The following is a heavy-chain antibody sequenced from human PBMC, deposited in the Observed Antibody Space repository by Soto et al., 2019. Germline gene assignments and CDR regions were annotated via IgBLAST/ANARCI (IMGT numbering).Heavy chain of an antibody. CDR2: IDPSDSYT. CDR1: GYSFTSYW. J-gene: IGHJ6*02. D-gene: IGHD2-8*02. Sequence: EVQLVQSGAEVKKPGESLRISCKGSGYSFTSYWISWVRQMPGKGLEWMGRIDPSDSYTNYSPSFQGHVTISADKSISTAYLQWSSLKASDTAMYYCARDAGGVYYYYYGVDVWGQGTTVTVSS. V-gene: IGHV5-10-1*01. CDR3: ARDAGGVYYYYYGVDV.